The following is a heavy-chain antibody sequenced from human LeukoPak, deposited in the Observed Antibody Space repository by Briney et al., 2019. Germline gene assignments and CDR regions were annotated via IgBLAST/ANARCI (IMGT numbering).Heavy chain of an antibody. CDR1: GFTFSSFA. V-gene: IGHV3-23*01. J-gene: IGHJ5*02. Sequence: PGGSLRLSCAASGFTSGFTFSSFAMRWVRQAPGNRLVWVSAISGSGTATHYAASVRGRFTISRDNSKNTLYLEMNSLRAEDTAIYYCAKDISSTSSTPFDPWGQGTLVTVSS. CDR2: ISGSGTAT. D-gene: IGHD3-3*02. CDR3: AKDISSTSSTPFDP.